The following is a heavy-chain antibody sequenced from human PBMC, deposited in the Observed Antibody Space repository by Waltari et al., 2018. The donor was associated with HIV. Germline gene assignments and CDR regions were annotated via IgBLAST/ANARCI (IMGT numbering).Heavy chain of an antibody. V-gene: IGHV1-69*08. Sequence: QVQLVQSGAEVKKPGSSVKVSCKASGGILTSYTISWVRQAPGQGLEWMGRINPNLGTTDDAQKAQGRVTSTADKATYTAYMDRSSLGSDDTAVYYCASEGRFWRSSTSDRPVYAFDKWGQGTKVTVSS. CDR2: INPNLGTT. CDR1: GGILTSYT. J-gene: IGHJ3*02. CDR3: ASEGRFWRSSTSDRPVYAFDK. D-gene: IGHD2-2*01.